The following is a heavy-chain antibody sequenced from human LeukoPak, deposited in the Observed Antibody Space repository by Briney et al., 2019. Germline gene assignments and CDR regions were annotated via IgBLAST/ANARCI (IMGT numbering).Heavy chain of an antibody. V-gene: IGHV1-46*01. CDR1: GYTFTSYY. CDR2: INPSGGST. J-gene: IGHJ3*02. CDR3: ASLAPRITMVRGVTIGDAFDI. D-gene: IGHD3-10*01. Sequence: GASVKVSCKASGYTFTSYYMHWVRQAPGQGLEWMGIINPSGGSTSYAQKFQGRVTMTRDMSTSTVYMELSSLRSEDTAVYYCASLAPRITMVRGVTIGDAFDIWGRGTMVTVSS.